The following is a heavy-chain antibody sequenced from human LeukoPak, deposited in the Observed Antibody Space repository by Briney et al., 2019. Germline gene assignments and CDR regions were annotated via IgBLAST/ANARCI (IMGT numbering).Heavy chain of an antibody. CDR1: GFTFSSYA. CDR2: ISGSGGST. J-gene: IGHJ4*02. D-gene: IGHD5-18*01. CDR3: AKGIQLWTAFDY. Sequence: GGSLRLSCAASGFTFSSYAMSWVRQAPGKGLELVSAISGSGGSTYYADSVKGRFTISRDNSKNTLYLHMNSLRAADTAVYSCAKGIQLWTAFDYWGQGTLVTVSS. V-gene: IGHV3-23*01.